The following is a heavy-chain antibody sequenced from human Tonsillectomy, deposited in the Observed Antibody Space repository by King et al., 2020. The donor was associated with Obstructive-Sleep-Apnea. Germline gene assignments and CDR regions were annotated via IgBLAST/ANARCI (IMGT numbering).Heavy chain of an antibody. J-gene: IGHJ3*02. CDR1: GGSISSYY. CDR3: ARDRVVTHGLWDAFDI. D-gene: IGHD2-21*02. Sequence: QLQESGPGLVKPSETLSLTCTVSGGSISSYYWSWIRQPPGRGLEWIGYIYYSGSTNYNPSLTSRVTISVDTSKNQFSLKLSSVTAADTAVYYCARDRVVTHGLWDAFDIWGQGTMVTVSS. V-gene: IGHV4-59*01. CDR2: IYYSGST.